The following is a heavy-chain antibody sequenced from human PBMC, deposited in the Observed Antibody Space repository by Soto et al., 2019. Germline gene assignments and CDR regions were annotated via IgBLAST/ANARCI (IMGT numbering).Heavy chain of an antibody. CDR2: ISYDGSNK. D-gene: IGHD3-9*01. J-gene: IGHJ3*02. Sequence: QVQLVESGGGVVQPGRSLRLSCAASGFTFSSYGMHWVRQAPGKGLEWVAVISYDGSNKYYADSVKGRFTISRDNSKNTLYLQMNSLRAEDTAVYYCAKNFRYDMDDAFDIWGQGTMVTVSP. CDR3: AKNFRYDMDDAFDI. CDR1: GFTFSSYG. V-gene: IGHV3-30*18.